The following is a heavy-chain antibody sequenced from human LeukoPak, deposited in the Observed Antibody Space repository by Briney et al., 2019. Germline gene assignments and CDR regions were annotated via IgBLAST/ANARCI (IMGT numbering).Heavy chain of an antibody. V-gene: IGHV1-18*01. J-gene: IGHJ4*02. CDR1: GYTFTNYG. Sequence: ASVKVSCKASGYTFTNYGISWVRQAPGQGLEWMGWISAYNGNTNYAQKLQGRVTMTTDTSTSTAYMELRSLRSDDTAVYYCARANYYDSSGYWNYWGQGTLVTVSS. CDR3: ARANYYDSSGYWNY. CDR2: ISAYNGNT. D-gene: IGHD3-22*01.